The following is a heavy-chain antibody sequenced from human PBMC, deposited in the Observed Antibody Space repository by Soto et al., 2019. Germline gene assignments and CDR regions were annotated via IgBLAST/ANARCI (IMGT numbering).Heavy chain of an antibody. Sequence: SETLSLSCTVSGDSMATGGHYYNWIRQVPGKGLEWIGYVYYSGATHYTPSLRARATISRDTSKDQFSLRLISVTAADTAPYYCARDKDLQPTVWGFWGQGIQVTVSS. D-gene: IGHD3-16*01. J-gene: IGHJ4*02. CDR2: VYYSGAT. CDR1: GDSMATGGHY. CDR3: ARDKDLQPTVWGF. V-gene: IGHV4-31*03.